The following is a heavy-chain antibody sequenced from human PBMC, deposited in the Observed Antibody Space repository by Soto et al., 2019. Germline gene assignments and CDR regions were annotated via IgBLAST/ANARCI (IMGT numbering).Heavy chain of an antibody. J-gene: IGHJ4*02. V-gene: IGHV4-4*02. CDR3: ARVYDGLDY. Sequence: QVQLQESGPGLVKPSGTLSLTCAVSGGSISSSQWWSWVRQPPGKGLEWIGEIYQSGSTNYNPSLKSRVTMSIGKSKNQFSLRLSSVTAADTAVYYCARVYDGLDYWGQGTLVTVSS. D-gene: IGHD5-12*01. CDR1: GGSISSSQW. CDR2: IYQSGST.